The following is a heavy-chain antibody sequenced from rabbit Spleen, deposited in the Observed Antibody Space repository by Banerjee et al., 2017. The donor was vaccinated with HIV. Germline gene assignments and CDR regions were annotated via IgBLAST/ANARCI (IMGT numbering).Heavy chain of an antibody. D-gene: IGHD1-1*01. CDR2: IYAGSSGGT. Sequence: QSLEESGGGLVKPGASLTLTCKASGFSFNNGYDMCWVRQAPGKGLEWIACIYAGSSGGTYSATWAKGRFTISKTSSTTVTLQMTSLTAADTATYFCARDLPGVIGWNFGWWGPGTLVTVS. CDR1: GFSFNNGYD. J-gene: IGHJ4*01. CDR3: ARDLPGVIGWNFGW. V-gene: IGHV1S40*01.